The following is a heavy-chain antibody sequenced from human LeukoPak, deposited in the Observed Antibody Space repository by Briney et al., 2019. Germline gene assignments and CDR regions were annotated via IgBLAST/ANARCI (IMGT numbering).Heavy chain of an antibody. D-gene: IGHD6-19*01. CDR1: GGSITSHY. CDR3: ARGGWSKDF. CDR2: VYYSGTT. J-gene: IGHJ4*02. Sequence: PSETLSLTCTVSGGSITSHYWSWIRQPPGKGLEWIGYVYYSGTTNYNPSLKSRVTISVDTSKNQFSLTLNSVTAADTAVYYCARGGWSKDFWGQGTLVTVSS. V-gene: IGHV4-59*11.